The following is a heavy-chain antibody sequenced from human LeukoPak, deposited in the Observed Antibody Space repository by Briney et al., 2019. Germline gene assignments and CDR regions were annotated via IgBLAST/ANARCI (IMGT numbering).Heavy chain of an antibody. Sequence: SETLSLTCTVSGGSISSYYWSWIRQPPGKGLEWIGYIYYSGSTNYNPSLKSRVTISVDTSKNQFSLKQSSVTAADTAVYYCARLPYYYDSSGYYYFDYWGQGTLVTVSS. J-gene: IGHJ4*02. CDR1: GGSISSYY. CDR3: ARLPYYYDSSGYYYFDY. CDR2: IYYSGST. D-gene: IGHD3-22*01. V-gene: IGHV4-59*08.